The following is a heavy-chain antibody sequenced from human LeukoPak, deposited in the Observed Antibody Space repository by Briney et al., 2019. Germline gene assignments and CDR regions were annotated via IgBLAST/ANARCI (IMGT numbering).Heavy chain of an antibody. D-gene: IGHD1-26*01. CDR2: IRQDGSEK. CDR1: GFTFSRSW. CDR3: ARDWSKGATDY. V-gene: IGHV3-7*01. J-gene: IGHJ4*02. Sequence: GGSLTLSCAASGFTFSRSWMSWVRQAPGQGLEWVANIRQDGSEKNHADSVKGRFTISRDNAKNSLFLQMNSLRVEDTALYYCARDWSKGATDYWGQGTLVTVSS.